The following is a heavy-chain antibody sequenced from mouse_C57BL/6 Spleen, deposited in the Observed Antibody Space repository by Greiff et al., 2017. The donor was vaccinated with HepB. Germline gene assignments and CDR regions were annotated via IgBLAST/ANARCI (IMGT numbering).Heavy chain of an antibody. CDR1: GFSLTSYG. D-gene: IGHD1-1*01. CDR2: IWSGGST. J-gene: IGHJ4*01. V-gene: IGHV2-2*01. CDR3: ARITTVEDYYAMDY. Sequence: VMLVESGPGLVQPSQSLSITCTVSGFSLTSYGVHWVRQSPGKGLEWLGVIWSGGSTDYNAAFISRLSISKDNSKSQVFFKMNSLQADDTAIYYCARITTVEDYYAMDYWGQGTSVTVSS.